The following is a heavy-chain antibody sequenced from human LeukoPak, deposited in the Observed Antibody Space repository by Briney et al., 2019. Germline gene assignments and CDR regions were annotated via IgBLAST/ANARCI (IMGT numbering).Heavy chain of an antibody. D-gene: IGHD1-26*01. CDR1: GYTFTGYY. CDR3: ARSGSIVGATDLDY. J-gene: IGHJ4*02. CDR2: IDLNSGGT. Sequence: ASVKVSCKASGYTFTGYYMHWVRQAAGQGLEGMGWIDLNSGGTNYAQKFQARVTMTRDTSISTAYMELSRLRSDDTAVYYCARSGSIVGATDLDYWGQGTLVTVSS. V-gene: IGHV1-2*02.